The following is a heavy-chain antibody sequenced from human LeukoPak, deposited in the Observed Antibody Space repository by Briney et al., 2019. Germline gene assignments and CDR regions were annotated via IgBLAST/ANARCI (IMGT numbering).Heavy chain of an antibody. CDR2: ISSSSSYI. D-gene: IGHD3-10*01. V-gene: IGHV3-21*01. J-gene: IGHJ5*02. Sequence: PGGSLRLSCAASGFTFSNYSMNWVRQAPGKGLEWVSSISSSSSYIYYADSVKGRFTISRDNAKNSLYLQMNSLRAEDTAVYYCASGVRSPGWFDPWGQGTLVTVSS. CDR1: GFTFSNYS. CDR3: ASGVRSPGWFDP.